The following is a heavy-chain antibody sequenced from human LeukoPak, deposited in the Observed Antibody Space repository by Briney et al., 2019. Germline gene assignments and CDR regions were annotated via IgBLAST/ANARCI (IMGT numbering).Heavy chain of an antibody. D-gene: IGHD1-26*01. J-gene: IGHJ4*02. V-gene: IGHV4-59*11. CDR1: GGSMSGHF. CDR3: ASGGASSRYFGY. CDR2: VSYSGDT. Sequence: SETLSLTCTVSGGSMSGHFWSWIRQPPGKGLEWIGFVSYSGDTNYSPSFNGRVTISLDTSKSQFSLNLNSVTAADTAVYFCASGGASSRYFGYWGQGTLVTVSS.